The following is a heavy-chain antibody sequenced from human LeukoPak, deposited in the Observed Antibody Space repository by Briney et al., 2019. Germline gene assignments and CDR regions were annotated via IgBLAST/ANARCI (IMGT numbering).Heavy chain of an antibody. CDR2: IYYSGIT. Sequence: KPSETLSLTCTVSGDSISSYYWSWIRQPPGKGLEWIAYIYYSGITNHNPSLKSRVTISVDTSKNQFSLKLSSVTAADTAVYYCARHNPVTIFGVVQNWGEFDYWGQGTLVTVSS. V-gene: IGHV4-59*08. CDR1: GDSISSYY. J-gene: IGHJ4*02. D-gene: IGHD3-3*01. CDR3: ARHNPVTIFGVVQNWGEFDY.